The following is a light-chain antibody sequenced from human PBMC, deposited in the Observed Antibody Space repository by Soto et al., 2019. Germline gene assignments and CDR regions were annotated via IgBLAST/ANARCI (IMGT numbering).Light chain of an antibody. CDR1: QSMTTK. Sequence: EIVLTQSPASLSVSPGEGVTLSCRASQSMTTKLAWYQQKPGQAPRLLIHGTFTRATGIPDRFSGGGSGTDLTLTISRLEPEDFAVYYCQQFSSYPLTFGGGTKVDIK. J-gene: IGKJ4*01. CDR3: QQFSSYPLT. V-gene: IGKV3-20*01. CDR2: GTF.